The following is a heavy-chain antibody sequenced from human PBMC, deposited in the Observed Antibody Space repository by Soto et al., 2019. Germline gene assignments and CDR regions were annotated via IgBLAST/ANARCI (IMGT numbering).Heavy chain of an antibody. J-gene: IGHJ4*02. CDR3: AKTLLSTSWYGLHDY. D-gene: IGHD6-13*01. CDR2: ISGSGGRT. V-gene: IGHV3-23*01. Sequence: GGSLRLSCAASEFTFSSYAMSWVRQAPNKGLEWVSTISGSGGRTYYADSAKGRFTISRDNSRNTLHLQVNSLRVEDTAVYYCAKTLLSTSWYGLHDYVSQGTLVTVSS. CDR1: EFTFSSYA.